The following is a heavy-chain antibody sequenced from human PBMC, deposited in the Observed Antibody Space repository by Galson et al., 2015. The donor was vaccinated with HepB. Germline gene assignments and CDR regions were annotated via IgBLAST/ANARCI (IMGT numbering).Heavy chain of an antibody. CDR2: IDSDGSST. Sequence: PLRLSCAGSGFTFNNRWMHWVRQAPGKGLVWVSRIDSDGSSTKAADSVKGRFTITRDNAKNTLRLQMNSLRAEDTAVYYCVRAGDRRLDVWGQGTTVTVSS. D-gene: IGHD2-15*01. CDR3: VRAGDRRLDV. V-gene: IGHV3-74*03. J-gene: IGHJ6*02. CDR1: GFTFNNRW.